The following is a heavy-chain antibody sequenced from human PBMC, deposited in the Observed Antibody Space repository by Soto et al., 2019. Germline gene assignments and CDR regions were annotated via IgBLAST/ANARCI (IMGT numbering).Heavy chain of an antibody. CDR2: IYPGDSDT. Sequence: GESLKISCKGSGYSFTSYWIGCVRQMPWKGLEWMGIIYPGDSDTRYSPSFQGQVTISADKSISTAYLQWSSLKASDTAMYYCASHEEDLNPWMDVWGQGTTVTVSS. J-gene: IGHJ6*02. CDR1: GYSFTSYW. CDR3: ASHEEDLNPWMDV. V-gene: IGHV5-51*01.